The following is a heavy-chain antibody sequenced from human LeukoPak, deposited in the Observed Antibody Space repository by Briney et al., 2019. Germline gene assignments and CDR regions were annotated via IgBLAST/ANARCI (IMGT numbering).Heavy chain of an antibody. CDR1: AFTFSDYS. CDR3: ARDRIKSGSYYFDY. D-gene: IGHD1-26*01. Sequence: GGSLRLSCAASAFTFSDYSMNWVRQAPGKGPEWISYISGRSSTIYYADSVKGRFTISRDNAKNSMYLQMNSLRAEDTAVYYCARDRIKSGSYYFDYWGQGTLVIVSS. J-gene: IGHJ4*02. CDR2: ISGRSSTI. V-gene: IGHV3-48*01.